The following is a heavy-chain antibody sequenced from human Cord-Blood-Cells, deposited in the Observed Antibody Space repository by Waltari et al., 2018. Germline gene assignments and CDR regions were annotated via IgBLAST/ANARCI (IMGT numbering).Heavy chain of an antibody. CDR2: INHSGST. CDR3: ARGYWDDAFDI. Sequence: QVQLQQWGAGLLKPSETLSLTCAVYGGSFSGYYWSWSRQPPGKGLEWIGEINHSGSTNYNPSLKSRVTISVDTSKNQFSLKLSSVTAADTAVYYCARGYWDDAFDIWGQGTMVTVSS. J-gene: IGHJ3*02. V-gene: IGHV4-34*01. D-gene: IGHD2-8*02. CDR1: GGSFSGYY.